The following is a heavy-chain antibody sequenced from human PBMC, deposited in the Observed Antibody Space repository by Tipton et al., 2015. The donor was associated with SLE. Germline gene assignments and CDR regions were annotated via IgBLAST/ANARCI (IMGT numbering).Heavy chain of an antibody. CDR1: GGSMTGSY. CDR2: IYYSGDT. V-gene: IGHV4-59*08. Sequence: TLSLTCSVSGGSMTGSYWSWVRQPPGRGLEWIGSIYYSGDTHYNPSLNSRVTMSADTSKNQFSLRLSSVTAADTAVYYCARVRDTLDIWGQGTLVTVSS. J-gene: IGHJ3*02. CDR3: ARVRDTLDI.